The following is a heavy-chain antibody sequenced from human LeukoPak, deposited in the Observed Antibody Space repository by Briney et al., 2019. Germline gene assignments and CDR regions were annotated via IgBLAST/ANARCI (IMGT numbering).Heavy chain of an antibody. CDR1: GGSISSGGYY. J-gene: IGHJ5*02. Sequence: PSQTLSLTCTVSGGSISSGGYYWSWIRQHPGKGLEWIGYIYYSGSTYYNPSLRSRVTISLDTSKNQFSLKLSSVTAADTAVYYCASGRMDWFDPWGQGTLVTVSS. CDR3: ASGRMDWFDP. CDR2: IYYSGST. D-gene: IGHD1-14*01. V-gene: IGHV4-31*03.